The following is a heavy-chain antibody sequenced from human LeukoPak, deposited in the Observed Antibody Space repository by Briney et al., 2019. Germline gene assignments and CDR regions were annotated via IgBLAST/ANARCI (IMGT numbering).Heavy chain of an antibody. D-gene: IGHD5-18*01. CDR1: GGSISTYY. CDR3: ARGSKRGYSYGQGPHRY. CDR2: IYYSGST. V-gene: IGHV4-59*01. J-gene: IGHJ4*02. Sequence: PSETLSLTCTVPGGSISTYYWSWIRQPPGKRLEWIGYIYYSGSTNYNPSLKSRVTISVDTSKNIFSLSLSSVTAADTAVYYCARGSKRGYSYGQGPHRYWGQGTLVTVSS.